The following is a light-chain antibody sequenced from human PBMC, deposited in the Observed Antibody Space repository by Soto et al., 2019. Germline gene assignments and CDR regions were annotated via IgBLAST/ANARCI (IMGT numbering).Light chain of an antibody. CDR3: SSYTSSSTLGV. CDR2: DVS. CDR1: SSDVGGYNY. J-gene: IGLJ1*01. V-gene: IGLV2-14*01. Sequence: QSVLTQPASVSGSPGQSITISCTGTSSDVGGYNYVSWYQQHPGKAPKLMIYDVSNRPSGVSNRFSGSKSGNTASLTISGLRAGDEPDYYCSSYTSSSTLGVFGTGTKVTVL.